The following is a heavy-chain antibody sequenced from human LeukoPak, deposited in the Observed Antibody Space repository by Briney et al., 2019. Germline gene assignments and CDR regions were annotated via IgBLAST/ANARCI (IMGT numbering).Heavy chain of an antibody. CDR2: IRYDGSNK. J-gene: IGHJ4*02. D-gene: IGHD6-13*01. CDR1: GLTFSSYG. CDR3: AKEDIGIAAADYFDY. Sequence: GGSLRLSCAASGLTFSSYGMHWVRQAPGKGLEWVAFIRYDGSNKYYADSVKGRFTISRDNSKNTLYLQMNSLRAEDTAVYYCAKEDIGIAAADYFDYWGQGTLVTVSS. V-gene: IGHV3-30*02.